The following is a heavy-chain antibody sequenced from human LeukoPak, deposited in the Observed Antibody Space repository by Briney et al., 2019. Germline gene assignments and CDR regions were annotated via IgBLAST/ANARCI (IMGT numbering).Heavy chain of an antibody. D-gene: IGHD2-15*01. J-gene: IGHJ5*02. Sequence: SVKVSCKASGYTFTTYGISWVRQAPGQGLEWMGGIIPIFGTANYAQKFQGRVTITADESTSTAYMELSSLRSEDTAVYYCARDRIVYCSGGSCSQYNWFDPWGQGTLVTVSS. CDR1: GYTFTTYG. V-gene: IGHV1-69*13. CDR2: IIPIFGTA. CDR3: ARDRIVYCSGGSCSQYNWFDP.